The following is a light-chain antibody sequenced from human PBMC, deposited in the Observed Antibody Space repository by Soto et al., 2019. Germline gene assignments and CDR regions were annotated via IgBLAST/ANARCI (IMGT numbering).Light chain of an antibody. CDR1: SSNIGSNT. V-gene: IGLV1-44*01. Sequence: QSALTQPPSASGTPGQRVTISCSGSSSNIGSNTVNWYQHLPGSAPKLLIYSSNQRPSGVPDRFSGSKSGTSASLAISGLPSEDEADYYCAAWDGSLDVVLFGGGTKLTVL. CDR3: AAWDGSLDVVL. J-gene: IGLJ3*02. CDR2: SSN.